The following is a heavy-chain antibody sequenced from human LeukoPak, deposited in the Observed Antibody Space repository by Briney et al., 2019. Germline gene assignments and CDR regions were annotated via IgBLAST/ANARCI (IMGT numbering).Heavy chain of an antibody. CDR1: GYTFTSYG. J-gene: IGHJ4*02. V-gene: IGHV1-18*01. CDR2: ISAYNGNT. D-gene: IGHD5-12*01. CDR3: ARWGDSGYDHGPFDY. Sequence: GASVKVPCKASGYTFTSYGISWVRQAPGQGLEWMGWISAYNGNTNYAQKLQGRVTMTTDTSTSTAYMELRSLRSDDTAVYYCARWGDSGYDHGPFDYWGQGTLVTVSS.